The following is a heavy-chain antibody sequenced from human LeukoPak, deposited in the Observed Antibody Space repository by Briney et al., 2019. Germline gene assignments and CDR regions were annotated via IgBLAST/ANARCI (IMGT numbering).Heavy chain of an antibody. Sequence: KSSETLSLTCTVSGGSISSYYWSWIRQPPGKGLEWIGYIYYSGSTNYNPSLKSRVTISVDTSKNQFSLKLSSVTAADTAVYYCARALRYYGSGSYYNVNWFDPWGRGTLVTVSS. V-gene: IGHV4-59*01. CDR1: GGSISSYY. J-gene: IGHJ5*02. D-gene: IGHD3-10*01. CDR3: ARALRYYGSGSYYNVNWFDP. CDR2: IYYSGST.